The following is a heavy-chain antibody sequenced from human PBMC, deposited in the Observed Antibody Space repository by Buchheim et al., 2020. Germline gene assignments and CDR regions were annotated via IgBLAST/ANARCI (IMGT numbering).Heavy chain of an antibody. V-gene: IGHV4-39*01. CDR1: GGSISSSSYY. J-gene: IGHJ4*02. CDR3: ARPADSSGWYYFDY. Sequence: QVQLQQWGAGLLKPSETLSLTCTVSGGSISSSSYYWGWIRQPPGKGLEWIGSIYYSGSTYYNPSLKSRVTISVDTSKNQFSLKLSSVTAADTAVYYCARPADSSGWYYFDYWGQGTL. CDR2: IYYSGST. D-gene: IGHD6-19*01.